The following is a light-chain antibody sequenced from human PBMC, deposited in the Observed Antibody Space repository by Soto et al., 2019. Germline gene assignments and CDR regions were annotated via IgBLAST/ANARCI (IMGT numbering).Light chain of an antibody. CDR3: QHYNCNGRT. V-gene: IGKV1-5*01. CDR2: DAS. J-gene: IGKJ1*01. CDR1: QSISSW. Sequence: DIQMTQSPSTLSASVGDRVTITCRASQSISSWLAWYQQKPGKAPKLLIYDASSLESGVPSRFRGSGSGTAFQLTPCSLQPDDFATYYCQHYNCNGRTFGQRTKAEIK.